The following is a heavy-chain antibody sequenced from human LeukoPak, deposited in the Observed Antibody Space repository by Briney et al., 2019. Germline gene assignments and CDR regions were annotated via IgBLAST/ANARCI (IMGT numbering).Heavy chain of an antibody. CDR3: ARAGSGGWLDFDY. V-gene: IGHV3-48*01. D-gene: IGHD6-19*01. Sequence: GGSLRLSCAASGFTFSSYSMNWVRQAPGKGLEWVAYISSSSSTIYYADSVKGRFTISRDNAENSLYLQMNSLRAEDTAVYYCARAGSGGWLDFDYWGQGTLVTVSS. CDR1: GFTFSSYS. CDR2: ISSSSSTI. J-gene: IGHJ4*02.